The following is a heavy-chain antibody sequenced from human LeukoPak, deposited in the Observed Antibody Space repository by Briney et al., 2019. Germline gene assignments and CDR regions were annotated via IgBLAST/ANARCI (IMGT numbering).Heavy chain of an antibody. V-gene: IGHV4-34*01. Sequence: SETLSLTCAVYGGSFSGYYWSWIRQPPGKGLEWIGEINHSGSTNYNPSLTSRVTISVDTSKNQFSLKLSSVTAADTAVYYCKCRHYCYYYMDVWGKGTTVTVSS. J-gene: IGHJ6*03. CDR1: GGSFSGYY. CDR2: INHSGST. CDR3: KCRHYCYYYMDV.